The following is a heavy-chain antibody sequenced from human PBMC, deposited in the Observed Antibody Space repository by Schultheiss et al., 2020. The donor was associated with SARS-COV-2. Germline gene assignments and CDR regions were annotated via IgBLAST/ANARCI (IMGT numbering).Heavy chain of an antibody. V-gene: IGHV3-30*12. CDR3: TRTAVGSLRTGDYYYYGMDV. CDR2: ISYDGSNK. Sequence: GESLKISCAASGFTFSSYGMHWVRQAPGKGLEWVAVISYDGSNKYYADSVKGRFTISRDNAKNSLYLQMNSLKTEDTAVYYCTRTAVGSLRTGDYYYYGMDVWGQGTTVTVSS. CDR1: GFTFSSYG. D-gene: IGHD1-26*01. J-gene: IGHJ6*02.